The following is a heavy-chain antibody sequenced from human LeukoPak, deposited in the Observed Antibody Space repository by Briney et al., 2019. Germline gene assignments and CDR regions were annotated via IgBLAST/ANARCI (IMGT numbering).Heavy chain of an antibody. D-gene: IGHD3-22*01. CDR3: ARNHDSSGYRSYWYFDL. CDR2: IFYSGST. J-gene: IGHJ2*01. V-gene: IGHV4-59*01. CDR1: GGSISRYY. Sequence: SSETLSLTCTVSGGSISRYYWSWVRQPPGKGLQWIWHIFYSGSTNYNPPLKSRVTMSVDTSKNQFSLELNSVTAADTAVYYCARNHDSSGYRSYWYFDLWGRGTLVTVSS.